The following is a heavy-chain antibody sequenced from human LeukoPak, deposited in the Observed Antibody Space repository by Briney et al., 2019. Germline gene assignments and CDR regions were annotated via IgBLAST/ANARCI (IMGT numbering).Heavy chain of an antibody. J-gene: IGHJ4*02. D-gene: IGHD6-13*01. V-gene: IGHV1-2*02. CDR1: GYTFTDYY. CDR3: ARESSYTSSWSF. Sequence: ASVKVSCKASGYTFTDYYIHWVRQAPGQGLEWMGWINPNSGVTNYAQKFQDRVTMTRDTSISTVYMDLSSLRSDDTAVYYCARESSYTSSWSFWGQGTLVTVSS. CDR2: INPNSGVT.